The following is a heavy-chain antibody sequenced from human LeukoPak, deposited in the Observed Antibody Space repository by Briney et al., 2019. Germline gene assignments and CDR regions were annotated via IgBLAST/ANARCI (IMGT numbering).Heavy chain of an antibody. CDR2: INPNSGAT. V-gene: IGHV1-2*02. J-gene: IGHJ4*02. Sequence: VASVKVSCKASGYSFVANYIHWVRQAPGQGLEWMGWINPNSGATNYAQKFQGRVTMTRDTSITTAYMDLSGLTSDDTAVYYCARGRSHYDNSGVDSWGQGTLITVSS. CDR1: GYSFVANY. D-gene: IGHD3-22*01. CDR3: ARGRSHYDNSGVDS.